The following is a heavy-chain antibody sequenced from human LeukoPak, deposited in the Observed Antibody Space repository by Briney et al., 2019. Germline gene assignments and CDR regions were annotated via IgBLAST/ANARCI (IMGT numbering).Heavy chain of an antibody. CDR1: GFTFSDYY. J-gene: IGHJ5*02. CDR2: ISSSSSYT. Sequence: GGSLRLSCTASGFTFSDYYMSWIRQAPGKGLEWVSYISSSSSYTNYADSVKGRFTISRDNAKNSLYLQMNSLRAEDTAVYYCARVLGYCSSTSCYSWFDPWGQGTLVTVSS. CDR3: ARVLGYCSSTSCYSWFDP. V-gene: IGHV3-11*06. D-gene: IGHD2-2*01.